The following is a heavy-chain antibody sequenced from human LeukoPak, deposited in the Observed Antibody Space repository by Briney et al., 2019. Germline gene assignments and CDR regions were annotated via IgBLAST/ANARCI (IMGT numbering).Heavy chain of an antibody. V-gene: IGHV4-34*01. J-gene: IGHJ4*02. CDR1: GGSFSGYY. D-gene: IGHD1-26*01. CDR2: INHSGST. CDR3: ARGSSGSYLLDY. Sequence: SENLSLNCAVYGGSFSGYYWSWIRQPPGHGREWIGEINHSGSTNYHPSLKSRVTISVDTSKNQFSLKLSSVTAADTAVYYCARGSSGSYLLDYWGQGTLVTVSS.